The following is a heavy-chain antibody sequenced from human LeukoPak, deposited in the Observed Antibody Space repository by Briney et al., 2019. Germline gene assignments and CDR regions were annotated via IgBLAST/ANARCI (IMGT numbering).Heavy chain of an antibody. Sequence: GGSLRLSCAASGFTFSSYAMSWVRQAPGKGLEWVSTISDSTYYADSVKGRFTISRDNSKSTLYLQMNSLRAKDTATYYCAKDHQGGSLYTHFDYWGQGTLVTVSS. CDR2: ISDST. CDR3: AKDHQGGSLYTHFDY. J-gene: IGHJ4*02. V-gene: IGHV3-23*01. CDR1: GFTFSSYA. D-gene: IGHD2-2*02.